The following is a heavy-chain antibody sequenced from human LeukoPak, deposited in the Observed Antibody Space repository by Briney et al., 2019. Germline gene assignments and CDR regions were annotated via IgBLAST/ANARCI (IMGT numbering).Heavy chain of an antibody. J-gene: IGHJ4*02. CDR2: TNTDGGIT. Sequence: GGSLRLSCAASGFTFSSYWMHWVRQAPGKGLVWVSRTNTDGGITHYADSVKGRFTISKDNAKNSLYLQMNSLRAEDTAMYYCTRVSLLLIGDSWGQGTLVTVSS. CDR3: TRVSLLLIGDS. CDR1: GFTFSSYW. D-gene: IGHD2-15*01. V-gene: IGHV3-74*01.